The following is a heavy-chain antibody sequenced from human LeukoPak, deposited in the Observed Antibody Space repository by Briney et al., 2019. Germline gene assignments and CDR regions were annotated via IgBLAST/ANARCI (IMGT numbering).Heavy chain of an antibody. Sequence: ASVKVSCKAFGYTFTSYGISWVRQAPGQGLEWMGWISAYNGDTNYAQKLQGRVTMTTDTTTSTAYMELRSLRSDDTAVYYCARDEGEGLLWFGELNWLSSPNDYWGQGTLVTVSS. V-gene: IGHV1-18*01. CDR3: ARDEGEGLLWFGELNWLSSPNDY. J-gene: IGHJ4*02. D-gene: IGHD3-10*01. CDR2: ISAYNGDT. CDR1: GYTFTSYG.